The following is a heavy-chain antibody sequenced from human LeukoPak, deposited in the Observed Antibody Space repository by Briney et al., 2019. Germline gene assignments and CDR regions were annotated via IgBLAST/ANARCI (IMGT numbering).Heavy chain of an antibody. CDR3: ARVPVTGAFDI. V-gene: IGHV3-21*01. CDR2: ISSSSSYI. CDR1: GFTFSSYS. D-gene: IGHD4-17*01. J-gene: IGHJ3*02. Sequence: GGSLRLSCAASGFTFSSYSMNWVRQAPGKGLEWVSSISSSSSYIYYADSVKGRFTVSRDNAKNSLYLQMNSLRAEDTAVYYCARVPVTGAFDIWGQGTMVTVSS.